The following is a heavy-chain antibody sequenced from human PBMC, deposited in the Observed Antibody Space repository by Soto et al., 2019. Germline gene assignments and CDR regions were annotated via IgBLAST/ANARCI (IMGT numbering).Heavy chain of an antibody. J-gene: IGHJ4*02. D-gene: IGHD6-25*01. V-gene: IGHV4-61*01. CDR3: ARDSSGRHDY. CDR1: GGSVRSGSYY. Sequence: QRQLQESGPGLLQPSETLSLTCSVSGGSVRSGSYYWTWIRQPPGKGLEWIGYIYQSGTTNYNASLKSRVTISIDTSKNQFFLKLNSVTAADTAVYYCARDSSGRHDYWGQGTLVTVSS. CDR2: IYQSGTT.